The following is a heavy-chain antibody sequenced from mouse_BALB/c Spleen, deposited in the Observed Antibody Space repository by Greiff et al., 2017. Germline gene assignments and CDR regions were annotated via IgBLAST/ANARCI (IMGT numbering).Heavy chain of an antibody. CDR2: INPSTGST. CDR1: GYTFTSYW. J-gene: IGHJ3*01. Sequence: VQLQESGADLAKPGASVKMSCKASGYTFTSYWMPWVKQRPGQGLEWIGYINPSTGSTEYNQKFKDKATLTADKSSSTAYMQLSSLTTEDAAVYYCAREGAYDGSSYWFAYWGQGTLVTVSA. CDR3: AREGAYDGSSYWFAY. D-gene: IGHD1-1*01. V-gene: IGHV1-7*01.